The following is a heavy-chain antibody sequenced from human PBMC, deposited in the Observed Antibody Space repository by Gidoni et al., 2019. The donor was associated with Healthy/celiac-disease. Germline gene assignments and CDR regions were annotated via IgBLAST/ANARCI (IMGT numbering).Heavy chain of an antibody. D-gene: IGHD6-19*01. CDR3: ASDDKSWGYSSGPKTAGPALRTPDY. Sequence: EVQLVESGGGGVQPGGSQRISCAADGFAVSSYSRNWVRQAPGKGLEWVSYFSSSSRPIYYADSVKGRFTISRANAKNSLYLQMNSLRDADTAVYYCASDDKSWGYSSGPKTAGPALRTPDYWGQGTLVTVSS. J-gene: IGHJ4*02. V-gene: IGHV3-48*02. CDR1: GFAVSSYS. CDR2: FSSSSRPI.